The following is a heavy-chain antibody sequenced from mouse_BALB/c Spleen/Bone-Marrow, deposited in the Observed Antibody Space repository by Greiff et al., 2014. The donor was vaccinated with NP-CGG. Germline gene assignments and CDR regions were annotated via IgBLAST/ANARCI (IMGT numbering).Heavy chain of an antibody. CDR2: ISYDGSN. V-gene: IGHV3-6*02. CDR1: GYSITSGYY. D-gene: IGHD3-1*01. Sequence: DVKLQESGPGLVKPSQSLSLTCSVTGYSITSGYYWNWIRQFPGNKLEWMGYISYDGSNNYNPSLKNRISITRDTSKNQFFLKLNSVTTEDTATYYCARDRVFAYWGQGTLVTVSA. J-gene: IGHJ3*01. CDR3: ARDRVFAY.